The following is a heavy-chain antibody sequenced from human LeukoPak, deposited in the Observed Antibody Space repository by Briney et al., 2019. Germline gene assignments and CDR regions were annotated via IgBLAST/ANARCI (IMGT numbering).Heavy chain of an antibody. CDR1: GDSVSSNSAA. Sequence: SQTLSLTCAISGDSVSSNSAAWNWIRQSPSRGLEWLGRTYYRSKWYNDYAVSVKSRITINPDTSKNQFSLQLNSVTPEDTAVYYCARDVWVTIFGVVIEKNFDYWGQGTLVTVSS. V-gene: IGHV6-1*01. D-gene: IGHD3-3*01. CDR2: TYYRSKWYN. J-gene: IGHJ4*02. CDR3: ARDVWVTIFGVVIEKNFDY.